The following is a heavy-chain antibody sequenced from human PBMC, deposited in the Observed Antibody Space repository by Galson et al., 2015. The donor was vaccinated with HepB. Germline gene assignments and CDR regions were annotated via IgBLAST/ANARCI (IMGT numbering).Heavy chain of an antibody. D-gene: IGHD3-22*01. V-gene: IGHV3-30*18. CDR3: AKSRGYYYDSSGFKY. Sequence: LRLSYAASGFTFSSYGMHWVRQAPGKGLEWVAVISYDGSNKYYADSVKGRFTISRDNSKNTLYLQMNSLRAEDTAVYYCAKSRGYYYDSSGFKYWGQGTLVTVSS. J-gene: IGHJ4*02. CDR2: ISYDGSNK. CDR1: GFTFSSYG.